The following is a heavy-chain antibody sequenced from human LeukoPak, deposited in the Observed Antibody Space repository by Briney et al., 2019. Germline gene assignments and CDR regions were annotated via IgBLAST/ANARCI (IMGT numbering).Heavy chain of an antibody. V-gene: IGHV3-21*01. D-gene: IGHD6-13*01. J-gene: IGHJ4*02. CDR3: AIIAAAGTNY. CDR2: ISSSSSYI. CDR1: GFTVSSNY. Sequence: PGGSLRLSCAASGFTVSSNYMSWVRQAPGKGLEWVSSISSSSSYIYYADSVKGRFTISRDNAKNSLYLQMNSLRAEDTAVNYCAIIAAAGTNYWGQGTLVTVSS.